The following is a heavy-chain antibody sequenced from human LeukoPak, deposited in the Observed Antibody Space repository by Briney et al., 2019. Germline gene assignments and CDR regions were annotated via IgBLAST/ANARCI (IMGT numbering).Heavy chain of an antibody. CDR2: ISYDGSNK. J-gene: IGHJ6*02. Sequence: QPGRSLRLSCAASGFTFSSYAMHWVRQAPGKGLEWVAVISYDGSNKYYADSVKGRFTISRDNSKNTLYLQMNSLRAEDAAVYYCARRCDNYASGSCYGLDVWGQGTTVTVSS. D-gene: IGHD3-10*01. V-gene: IGHV3-30-3*01. CDR3: ARRCDNYASGSCYGLDV. CDR1: GFTFSSYA.